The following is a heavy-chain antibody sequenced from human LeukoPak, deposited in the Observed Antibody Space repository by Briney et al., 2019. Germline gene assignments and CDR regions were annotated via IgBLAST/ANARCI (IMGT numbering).Heavy chain of an antibody. CDR1: GGSISSYY. V-gene: IGHV4-4*07. D-gene: IGHD3-3*01. CDR3: ARVGTDVWSGYTPYFDY. J-gene: IGHJ4*02. Sequence: PSETLSLTCTVSGGSISSYYWSWIRQPAGKGLEWIGRIYTSGSTNYNPSLKSRVTMSVDTSKNQFSLKLSSVTAADTAVYYCARVGTDVWSGYTPYFDYWGQGTLVTVSS. CDR2: IYTSGST.